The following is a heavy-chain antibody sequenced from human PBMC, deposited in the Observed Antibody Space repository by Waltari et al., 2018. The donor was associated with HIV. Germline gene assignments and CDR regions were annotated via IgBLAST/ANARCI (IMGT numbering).Heavy chain of an antibody. V-gene: IGHV4-39*01. Sequence: QLQLQESGPGLVKSPETLSLTCTVSGGSMTSSSYYWGWIRQPPGKGLEWIGSMSYSGSTYNNPSLRSRLTISVDTSKNQFSLKLTSMTAADTAVYYCARSFSGYSNYFDPWGQGTLVTVSS. CDR3: ARSFSGYSNYFDP. CDR1: GGSMTSSSYY. J-gene: IGHJ5*02. D-gene: IGHD4-4*01. CDR2: MSYSGST.